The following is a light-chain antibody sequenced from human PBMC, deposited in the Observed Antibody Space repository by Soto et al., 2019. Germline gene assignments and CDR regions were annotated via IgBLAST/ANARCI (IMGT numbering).Light chain of an antibody. Sequence: DIQMTQSPSSLSASVGDRVTITGRASQGISNYLAWYQQKPGKVPKLLIYAASTLQSGVPTRFSGSGSGTDFTLTISSLKPQDVATYYCQKYKSAPPFTFGQGTRLEIK. CDR2: AAS. CDR3: QKYKSAPPFT. J-gene: IGKJ5*01. CDR1: QGISNY. V-gene: IGKV1-27*01.